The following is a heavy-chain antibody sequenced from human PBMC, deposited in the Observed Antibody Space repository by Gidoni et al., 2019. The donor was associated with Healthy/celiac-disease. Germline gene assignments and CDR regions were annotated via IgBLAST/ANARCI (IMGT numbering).Heavy chain of an antibody. CDR1: GYTFPSYY. J-gene: IGHJ3*02. D-gene: IGHD2-15*01. Sequence: QVQLVQSGAEVTKPGASVKVSCKAAGYTFPSYYMPWVRQAPGQGLEWMGIINPSGGSTSYAQKFQGRVTMTRDTSTSTVYMELSSLRSEDTAVYYCASRSRSGEDTFDIWGQGTMVTVSS. V-gene: IGHV1-46*01. CDR3: ASRSRSGEDTFDI. CDR2: INPSGGST.